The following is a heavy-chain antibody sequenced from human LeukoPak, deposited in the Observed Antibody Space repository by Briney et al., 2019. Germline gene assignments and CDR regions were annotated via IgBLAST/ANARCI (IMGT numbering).Heavy chain of an antibody. Sequence: GGSLRLSCGASGFTFSSYGMHWVRQAPGKGLEWVAYIRFDGSDKYYADSVRGRFTISRDNSKTTLYLQMNSLRAEDTALYYCAKDRAATGVFDYWGQGTLVTVSS. CDR1: GFTFSSYG. D-gene: IGHD6-13*01. CDR3: AKDRAATGVFDY. J-gene: IGHJ4*02. V-gene: IGHV3-30*02. CDR2: IRFDGSDK.